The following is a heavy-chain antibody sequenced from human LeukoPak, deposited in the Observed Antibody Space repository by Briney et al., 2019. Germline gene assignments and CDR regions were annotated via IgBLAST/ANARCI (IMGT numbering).Heavy chain of an antibody. V-gene: IGHV1-18*01. D-gene: IGHD3-9*01. J-gene: IGHJ4*02. CDR2: ISAYNGNT. CDR1: GYTFTSYG. Sequence: ASVKVSCKASGYTFTSYGISWVRQAPGQGLEWMGWISAYNGNTNYAQKLQDRVTMTTDTSTSTAYMELRSLRSDDTAVYYCARGVKRYFDWLWEGFDYWGQGTLVTVSS. CDR3: ARGVKRYFDWLWEGFDY.